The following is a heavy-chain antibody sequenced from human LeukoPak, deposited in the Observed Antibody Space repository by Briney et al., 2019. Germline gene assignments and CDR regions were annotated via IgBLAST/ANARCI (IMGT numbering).Heavy chain of an antibody. J-gene: IGHJ6*03. CDR1: GGSISSGDYY. CDR2: TYYSGST. Sequence: TSETLSLTCTVSGGSISSGDYYWSWIRQPPGKGLEWIGYTYYSGSTYYNPSLKSRVTISVDTSKNQFSLKLSSVTAADTAVYYCARDYTPRIVGATSPNYMDVWGKGTTVTVSS. CDR3: ARDYTPRIVGATSPNYMDV. D-gene: IGHD1-26*01. V-gene: IGHV4-30-4*08.